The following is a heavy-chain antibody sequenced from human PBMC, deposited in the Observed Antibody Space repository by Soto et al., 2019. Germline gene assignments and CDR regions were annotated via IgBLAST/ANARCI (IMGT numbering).Heavy chain of an antibody. CDR3: ARDGGLGMDV. D-gene: IGHD3-16*01. Sequence: GPSVKVSCKASGYTFTTYSMHWVRQAPGQRLEWMGWSNAGNGNTQYSQDFQGRVTISRDTSASTAYMELSTLISEDTAVYYCARDGGLGMDVWGQGTTVTVSS. V-gene: IGHV1-3*02. J-gene: IGHJ6*02. CDR2: SNAGNGNT. CDR1: GYTFTTYS.